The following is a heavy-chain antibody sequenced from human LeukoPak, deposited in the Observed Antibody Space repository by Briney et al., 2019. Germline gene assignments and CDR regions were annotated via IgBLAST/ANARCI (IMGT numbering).Heavy chain of an antibody. Sequence: GGSLRLSCAASGFTFNTYWMSWVRQAPGKGLEWVANIKDDGSENHYADSVRGRFIISRDNAKNSLFLQMNSLRAEDTAVYYCARGGRGSYSGYFDCWGQGTLVTVSS. D-gene: IGHD1-26*01. CDR1: GFTFNTYW. CDR2: IKDDGSEN. J-gene: IGHJ4*02. V-gene: IGHV3-7*03. CDR3: ARGGRGSYSGYFDC.